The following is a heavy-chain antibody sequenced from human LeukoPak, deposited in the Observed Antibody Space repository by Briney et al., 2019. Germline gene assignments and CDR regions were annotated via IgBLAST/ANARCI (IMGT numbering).Heavy chain of an antibody. D-gene: IGHD3-22*01. J-gene: IGHJ4*02. CDR3: AVGGYYYDSSGSHYFDY. V-gene: IGHV3-23*01. Sequence: GVSLRLSCAASGFTLRSYAMSWVRQGPGKGLEWVSAISVSGNTYHADSVKGQFTISRDSYKNTLYLQMNSLRAEDTAVYYCAVGGYYYDSSGSHYFDYWGQGTLVTVSS. CDR2: ISVSGNT. CDR1: GFTLRSYA.